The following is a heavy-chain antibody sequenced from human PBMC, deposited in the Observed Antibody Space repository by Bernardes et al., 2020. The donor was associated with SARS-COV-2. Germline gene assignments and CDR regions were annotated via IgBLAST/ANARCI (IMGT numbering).Heavy chain of an antibody. CDR3: ARDSRGSGSYYYYYGMDV. Sequence: GGSLRLSCAASRFSFSDYYMSWIRQAPGKGLEWISSISGGGTTIYYADSVKGRFTISRDNAKNSLYLQMNSLRAEDTAVYYCARDSRGSGSYYYYYGMDVWGQGTTVTVSS. V-gene: IGHV3-11*04. J-gene: IGHJ6*02. CDR2: ISGGGTTI. D-gene: IGHD3-10*01. CDR1: RFSFSDYY.